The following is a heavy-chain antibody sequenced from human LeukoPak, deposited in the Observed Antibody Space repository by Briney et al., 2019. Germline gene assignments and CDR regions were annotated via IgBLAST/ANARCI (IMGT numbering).Heavy chain of an antibody. D-gene: IGHD2-2*01. CDR2: INPNSGGT. J-gene: IGHJ3*02. CDR1: GYTFTGYY. V-gene: IGHV1-2*02. CDR3: ARGGVVVPAAYRPDAFDI. Sequence: GASVKVSCKASGYTFTGYYMHWVRQAPGQRLEWMGWINPNSGGTDYAQKFQGRVTMTRDTSISTAYMELSRLRSDDTAVYYCARGGVVVPAAYRPDAFDIWGQGTMVTVSS.